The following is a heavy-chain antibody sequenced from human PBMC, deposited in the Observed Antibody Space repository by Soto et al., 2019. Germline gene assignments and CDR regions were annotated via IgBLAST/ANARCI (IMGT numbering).Heavy chain of an antibody. CDR2: MNPDGSQE. J-gene: IGHJ4*02. CDR1: GFAFSTYW. CDR3: ASGGWETPI. D-gene: IGHD1-26*01. Sequence: GGSLRLSGAASGFAFSTYWMSWVRQAPGQGLEWVATMNPDGSQEYYVDSVKGRFTVSRDNAKKSLYLQMNSLRDEDTAVYYCASGGWETPIWGQGTPVTVSS. V-gene: IGHV3-7*03.